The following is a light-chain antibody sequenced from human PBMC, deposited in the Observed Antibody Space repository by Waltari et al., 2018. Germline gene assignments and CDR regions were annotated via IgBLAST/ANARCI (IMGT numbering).Light chain of an antibody. Sequence: DVQLTQYPSSLSAAIGDRVIITCRASQGVKKYLAWIQQRPGQGPHALIYAAFSLQPAVPSRFSASGAGTEFTLTINSLQPEDSATYYCHQYDSHPITFGQGTRLEIK. V-gene: IGKV1-16*01. CDR1: QGVKKY. J-gene: IGKJ5*01. CDR3: HQYDSHPIT. CDR2: AAF.